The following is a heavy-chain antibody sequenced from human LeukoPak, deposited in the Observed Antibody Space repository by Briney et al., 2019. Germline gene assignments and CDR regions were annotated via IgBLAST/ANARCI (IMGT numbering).Heavy chain of an antibody. V-gene: IGHV4-61*02. CDR2: IYTSGST. Sequence: SETLSLTCTVSGGSISSGSYYWGWIRQPAGRGLEWIGRIYTSGSTNYNPSLKSRVTISVDTSKNQFSLKLSSVTAADTAVYYCARVRAAPGDYYGMDVWGQGTTVTVPS. J-gene: IGHJ6*02. CDR3: ARVRAAPGDYYGMDV. D-gene: IGHD6-6*01. CDR1: GGSISSGSYY.